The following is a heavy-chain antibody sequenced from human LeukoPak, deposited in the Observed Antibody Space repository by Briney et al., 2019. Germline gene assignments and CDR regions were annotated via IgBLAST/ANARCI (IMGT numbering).Heavy chain of an antibody. CDR2: INHSGST. CDR3: AGGSMSIQLWLAAGTEKSWFDP. J-gene: IGHJ5*02. Sequence: SETLSLTCAVYGGSFSGYYWSWIRQPPGKGLEWIGEINHSGSTNYNPSLKSRVTISVDTSKNQFSLKLSSVTAADTAVYYCAGGSMSIQLWLAAGTEKSWFDPWGQGTLVTVSS. D-gene: IGHD5-18*01. V-gene: IGHV4-34*01. CDR1: GGSFSGYY.